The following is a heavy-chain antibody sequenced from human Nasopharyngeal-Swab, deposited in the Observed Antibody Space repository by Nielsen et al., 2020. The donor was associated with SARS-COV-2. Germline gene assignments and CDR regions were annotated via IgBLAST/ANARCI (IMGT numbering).Heavy chain of an antibody. CDR2: INHSGST. V-gene: IGHV4-34*01. J-gene: IGHJ5*02. CDR3: AREGPSIAARPGWFDA. Sequence: RQAPRKGLEWIGEINHSGSTNYNPSLKSRVTISVDTSKNQFSLKLSSVTAADTAVYFCAREGPSIAARPGWFDAWGQGTLVTVSS. D-gene: IGHD6-6*01.